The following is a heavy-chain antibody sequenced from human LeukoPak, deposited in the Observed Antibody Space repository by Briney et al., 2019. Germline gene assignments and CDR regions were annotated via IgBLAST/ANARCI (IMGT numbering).Heavy chain of an antibody. CDR1: GFSFSSYS. J-gene: IGHJ4*02. D-gene: IGHD3-22*01. CDR3: ARKSGSSGYPFDY. V-gene: IGHV3-48*01. Sequence: GGSPRLSCAASGFSFSSYSMNWVRQAPGKGLEWVSYITSTSSTMYYADGVKGRFAISRDNVKNSLYLQMNSLRAEDTAVYYCARKSGSSGYPFDYWGQGTLVTVSS. CDR2: ITSTSSTM.